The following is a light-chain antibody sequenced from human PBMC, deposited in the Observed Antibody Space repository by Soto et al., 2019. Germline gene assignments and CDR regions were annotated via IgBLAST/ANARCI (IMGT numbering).Light chain of an antibody. Sequence: EVVMTQSPATLSMSPGERATLSCRASQSVGTNLAWYQQKPGQYTRLLMYGASSRDTGIPDRVSGSGSGTDVTLTISRLEPEDFAVYYCQQYGSSPLTFGGGTKVDIK. J-gene: IGKJ4*01. CDR2: GAS. CDR1: QSVGTN. V-gene: IGKV3-20*01. CDR3: QQYGSSPLT.